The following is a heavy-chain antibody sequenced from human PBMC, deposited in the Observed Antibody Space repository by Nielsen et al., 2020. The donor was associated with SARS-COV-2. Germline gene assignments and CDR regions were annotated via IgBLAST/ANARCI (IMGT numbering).Heavy chain of an antibody. CDR3: ARDWSRAFDV. CDR2: IKPDGSEK. V-gene: IGHV3-7*01. J-gene: IGHJ3*01. Sequence: GGSLRLSCAASGFTLSSLWMSWVRQVPGKGLEWVADIKPDGSEKFYVDSVKGRFTISRDNAKNSMSLQMNSLRVEDTAVYYCARDWSRAFDVWGQGTMVTVSS. CDR1: GFTLSSLW.